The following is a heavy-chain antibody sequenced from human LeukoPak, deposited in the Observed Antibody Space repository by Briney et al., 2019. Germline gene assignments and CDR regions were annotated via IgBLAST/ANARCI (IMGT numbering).Heavy chain of an antibody. J-gene: IGHJ4*02. CDR1: GGTFSSYA. CDR3: ATFWSGYYNY. V-gene: IGHV1-69*05. D-gene: IGHD3-3*01. CDR2: IIPIFGKA. Sequence: ASVKVSCKASGGTFSSYAISWVRQAPGQGLEWMGRIIPIFGKANYAQKFQGRVTITTDESTSTAYMELSSLRSEDTAVYYCATFWSGYYNYWGQGTLVTVSS.